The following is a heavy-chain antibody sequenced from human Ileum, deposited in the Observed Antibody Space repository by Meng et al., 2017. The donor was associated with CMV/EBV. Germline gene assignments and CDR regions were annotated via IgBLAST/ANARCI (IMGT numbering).Heavy chain of an antibody. CDR1: GDSVSTNKVA. Sequence: QLQQAGPGLVKTSHTLSPTCDSSGDSVSTNKVAWNWIRQSPLRGLEWLGRTAYRSKWDYEYSVSVKSRITISPDTSKNQFSLQLRSVTPEDTAVYYCARESELLRFDHWGQGTLVTVSS. D-gene: IGHD6-6*01. CDR3: ARESELLRFDH. J-gene: IGHJ4*02. CDR2: TAYRSKWDY. V-gene: IGHV6-1*01.